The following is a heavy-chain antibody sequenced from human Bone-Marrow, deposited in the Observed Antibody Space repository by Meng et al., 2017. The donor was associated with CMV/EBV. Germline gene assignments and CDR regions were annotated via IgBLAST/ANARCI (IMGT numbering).Heavy chain of an antibody. V-gene: IGHV1-2*02. Sequence: ASVKVSCKASGYTFTGYYMHWVRQAPGQGLEWMGWINPNRGGTNYAQKFQGRVTMTRDTSISTTYMELSRLRSDDTAVYYCARAHCSSTSCLCDFDYWGQGTLVTVSS. CDR2: INPNRGGT. CDR3: ARAHCSSTSCLCDFDY. D-gene: IGHD2-2*01. J-gene: IGHJ4*02. CDR1: GYTFTGYY.